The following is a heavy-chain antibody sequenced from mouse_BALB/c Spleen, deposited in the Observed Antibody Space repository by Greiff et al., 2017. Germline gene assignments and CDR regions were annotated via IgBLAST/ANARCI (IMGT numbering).Heavy chain of an antibody. CDR1: GFTFSSFG. CDR3: AKKANPRFYFDY. D-gene: IGHD1-1*01. J-gene: IGHJ2*01. Sequence: EVKLMESGGGLVKPGGSLKLSCAASGFTFSSFGMHWVRQAPEKGLEWVAYISSGSSTIYYADTVKGRFTISRDNPKNTLFLQLTSLRSEDTAMYYCAKKANPRFYFDYWGQGTTLTVSA. V-gene: IGHV5-17*02. CDR2: ISSGSSTI.